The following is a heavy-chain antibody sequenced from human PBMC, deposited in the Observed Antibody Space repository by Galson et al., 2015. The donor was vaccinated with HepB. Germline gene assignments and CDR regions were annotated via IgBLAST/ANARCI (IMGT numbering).Heavy chain of an antibody. CDR1: GFTFSSYA. V-gene: IGHV3-23*01. CDR2: ISGSGGST. J-gene: IGHJ4*02. CDR3: AKSFPTSGYDYGFSGESGGVGVDY. Sequence: SLRLSCAASGFTFSSYAMSWVRQAPGKGLEWVSAISGSGGSTYYADSVKGRFTISRDNSKNTLYLQMNSLRAEDTAVYYCAKSFPTSGYDYGFSGESGGVGVDYWGQGTLVTVSS. D-gene: IGHD5-12*01.